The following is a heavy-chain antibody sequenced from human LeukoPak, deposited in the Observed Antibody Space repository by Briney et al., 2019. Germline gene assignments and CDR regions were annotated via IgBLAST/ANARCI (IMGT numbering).Heavy chain of an antibody. D-gene: IGHD6-19*01. CDR3: ARATYSSHWFFDY. CDR1: GYSFTSYW. V-gene: IGHV5-51*01. Sequence: GESLKISCNGSGYSFTSYWIAWVRQMPGKGLEWMGIIFPGDSDTRYSPSFQGQVTISADKSISIVYLQWSSLRASDTAMYYCARATYSSHWFFDYWGQGILVTVSS. CDR2: IFPGDSDT. J-gene: IGHJ4*02.